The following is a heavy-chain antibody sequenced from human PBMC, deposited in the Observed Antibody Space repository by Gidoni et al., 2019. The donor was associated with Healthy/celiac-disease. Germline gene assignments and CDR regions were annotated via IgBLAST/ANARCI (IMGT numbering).Heavy chain of an antibody. CDR3: ARDFGRYSSGWYDY. D-gene: IGHD6-19*01. CDR2: IKQDGSEK. CDR1: GFTFSSYW. Sequence: EVQLVESGGGLVQPGGSLRLSCAASGFTFSSYWMSWVRQAPGKGLEWVANIKQDGSEKYYVDSVKGRFTISRDNAKNSLYLQMNSLRAEDTAVYYCARDFGRYSSGWYDYWGQGTLVTVSS. J-gene: IGHJ4*02. V-gene: IGHV3-7*01.